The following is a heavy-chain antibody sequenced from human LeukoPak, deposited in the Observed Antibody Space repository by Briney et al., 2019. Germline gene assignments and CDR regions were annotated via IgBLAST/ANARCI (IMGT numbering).Heavy chain of an antibody. Sequence: GMSLRLSCAASGFTFSSYPMHWVRQAPGKGLEWVAVISYDGTNKGYADSVQGRFAISRDNSKNTLYLQMNSLRPEDTAVYYCARDRLLITVAGTVDQWGRGTLVTVSS. J-gene: IGHJ4*02. D-gene: IGHD6-19*01. V-gene: IGHV3-30*09. CDR1: GFTFSSYP. CDR2: ISYDGTNK. CDR3: ARDRLLITVAGTVDQ.